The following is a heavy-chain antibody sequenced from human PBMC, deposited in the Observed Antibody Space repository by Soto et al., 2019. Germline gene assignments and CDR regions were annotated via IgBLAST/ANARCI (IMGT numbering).Heavy chain of an antibody. D-gene: IGHD3-22*01. Sequence: EVQLVESGGGVVQAGGSLRLSCRASGSTSSSDAMTWVRQAPGKGLEWVSVISGGGDSAYYADSVQGRFAISRDNSKNTRFLQMSSLRAEDTAVYYCAKVGYESGGYYYHDAFPIWGQGTMVTVSS. CDR2: ISGGGDSA. CDR1: GSTSSSDA. J-gene: IGHJ3*02. V-gene: IGHV3-23*04. CDR3: AKVGYESGGYYYHDAFPI.